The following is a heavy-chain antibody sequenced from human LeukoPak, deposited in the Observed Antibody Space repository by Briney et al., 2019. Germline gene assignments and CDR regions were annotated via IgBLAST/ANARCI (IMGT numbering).Heavy chain of an antibody. CDR3: AREAVAGTRYFDY. V-gene: IGHV4-34*01. Sequence: PSETLSLTCAVYGGSFSTYYWSWIRQPLGKGLEWIGEINHRGSTNYNPSLKSRVTISLDTSKNQFSLKLSSVTAADTAVYYCAREAVAGTRYFDYWGQGTLVTVSS. CDR2: INHRGST. D-gene: IGHD6-19*01. J-gene: IGHJ4*02. CDR1: GGSFSTYY.